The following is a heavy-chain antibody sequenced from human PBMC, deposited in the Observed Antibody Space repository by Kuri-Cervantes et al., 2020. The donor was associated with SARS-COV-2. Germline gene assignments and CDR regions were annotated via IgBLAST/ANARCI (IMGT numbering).Heavy chain of an antibody. CDR3: ARRLYNWNDAGAWRLYYFVS. V-gene: IGHV4-39*01. J-gene: IGHJ4*01. CDR1: GSSISGSPHY. D-gene: IGHD1-20*01. Sequence: SETLSLTCSVSGSSISGSPHYWDWLRQTPGKGLEWIGNIYYSGNTYYNPSLESRVAICLDTSKNQFFLKLNSVTAADTAVYYCARRLYNWNDAGAWRLYYFVSWCRGILVHVAS. CDR2: IYYSGNT.